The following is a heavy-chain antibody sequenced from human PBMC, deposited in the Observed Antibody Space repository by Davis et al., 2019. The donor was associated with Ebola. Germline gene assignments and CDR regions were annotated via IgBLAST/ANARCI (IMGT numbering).Heavy chain of an antibody. V-gene: IGHV3-23*01. J-gene: IGHJ4*02. D-gene: IGHD4-23*01. CDR2: ISGSGGST. Sequence: GESLKISCAASGFTFSSYAMSWVRQAPGKGLEWVSAISGSGGSTYYADSVKGRFTISRDNSKNTLYLQMNSLRAEDTAVYYCAKDRGSGYGGNWGQGTLVTVSS. CDR3: AKDRGSGYGGN. CDR1: GFTFSSYA.